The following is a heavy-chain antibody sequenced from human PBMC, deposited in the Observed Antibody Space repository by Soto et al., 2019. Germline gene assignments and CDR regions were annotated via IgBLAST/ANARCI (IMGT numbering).Heavy chain of an antibody. Sequence: RRLSCAASGFTFSSYSMNWVRQAPGKGLEWVSSISSSSSYIYYADSVKGRFTISRDNAKNSLYLQMNSLRAEDTAVYYCARAYCSSTSCYYFDYWGQGTLVTVSS. V-gene: IGHV3-21*01. D-gene: IGHD2-2*01. J-gene: IGHJ4*02. CDR3: ARAYCSSTSCYYFDY. CDR2: ISSSSSYI. CDR1: GFTFSSYS.